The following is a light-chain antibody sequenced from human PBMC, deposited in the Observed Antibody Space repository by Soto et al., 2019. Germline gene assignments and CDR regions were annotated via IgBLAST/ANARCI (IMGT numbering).Light chain of an antibody. V-gene: IGLV2-14*01. Sequence: QSALTQPASVSGSPGQSITISCTGTSNDVGGYNYVSWYQQQPGKAPKLIIYEVSHRPSGVSNRFSGSKSGNTASLTISGLHVEDEADYYCATWDDSLNGWVFGGGTKLTVL. J-gene: IGLJ3*02. CDR1: SNDVGGYNY. CDR2: EVS. CDR3: ATWDDSLNGWV.